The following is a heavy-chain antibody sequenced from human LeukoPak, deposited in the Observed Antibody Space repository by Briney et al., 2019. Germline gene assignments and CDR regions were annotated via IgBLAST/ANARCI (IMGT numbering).Heavy chain of an antibody. D-gene: IGHD1-1*01. J-gene: IGHJ6*03. CDR2: IYTSGST. CDR3: ARHGRRTGTGTVYYYYYYMDV. CDR1: GGPISSYY. Sequence: SETLSLTCTVSGGPISSYYWSWIRQPPGKGLEWIGYIYTSGSTNYNPSLKSRVTISVDTSKNQFSLKLSSVTAADTAVYYCARHGRRTGTGTVYYYYYYMDVWGKGTTVTVSS. V-gene: IGHV4-4*09.